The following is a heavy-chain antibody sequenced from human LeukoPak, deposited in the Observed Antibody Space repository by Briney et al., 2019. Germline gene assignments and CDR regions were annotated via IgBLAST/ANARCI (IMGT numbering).Heavy chain of an antibody. CDR3: ARDSYYDFWSGYPIAPFDY. D-gene: IGHD3-3*01. V-gene: IGHV1-18*01. Sequence: ASVKVSCKASGYTFTSYGISWVRQAPGQGLEWMGWISAYNGNTNYAQKLQGRVTMTTDPSPSTAYMELRSLRSDDTAVYYCARDSYYDFWSGYPIAPFDYWGQGTLVTVSS. CDR2: ISAYNGNT. CDR1: GYTFTSYG. J-gene: IGHJ4*02.